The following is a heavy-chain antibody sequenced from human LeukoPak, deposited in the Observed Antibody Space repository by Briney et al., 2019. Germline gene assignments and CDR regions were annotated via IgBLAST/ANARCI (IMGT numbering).Heavy chain of an antibody. CDR2: INHSGST. CDR3: ARSRGITRLVVVSFQH. V-gene: IGHV4-34*01. CDR1: GGSFSGYY. D-gene: IGHD2-8*02. Sequence: SETLSLTCAVYGGSFSGYYWSWIRQPPGKGLEWIGEINHSGSTNYNPSLKSRVTISVDTSKNKSSLKLSSVTAADSAVYCWARSRGITRLVVVSFQHGGQGTLVTVSS. J-gene: IGHJ1*01.